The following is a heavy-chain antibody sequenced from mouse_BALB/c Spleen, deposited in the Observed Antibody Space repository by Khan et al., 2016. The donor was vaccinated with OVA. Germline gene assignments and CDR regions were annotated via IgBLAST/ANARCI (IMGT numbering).Heavy chain of an antibody. J-gene: IGHJ3*01. CDR2: INYSGNT. CDR1: GYSITSEYA. Sequence: EVQLVESGPGLVKPSQSQSLTCTVTGYSITSEYAWNWIRQFPGNKLEWMGYINYSGNTRFNPSLKSRTSITRDTSKNQFFLQLNSVTTEDTATYYWARKDYYDYDPFPYGGQGTLVTVSA. D-gene: IGHD2-4*01. V-gene: IGHV3-2*02. CDR3: ARKDYYDYDPFPY.